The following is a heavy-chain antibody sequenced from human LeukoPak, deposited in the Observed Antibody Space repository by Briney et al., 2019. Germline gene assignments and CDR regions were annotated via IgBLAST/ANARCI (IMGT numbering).Heavy chain of an antibody. J-gene: IGHJ5*02. CDR3: ARQLRESITANWFDP. Sequence: GASLQISCKCSGSIFSTYWIAWVRQLPGKGLEWMGIIYPYDSDTRYSPSFQGQVTISADKSISTAYLQWSSLKASDTAMYYCARQLRESITANWFDPWGQGTLVTVSS. D-gene: IGHD6-6*01. CDR1: GSIFSTYW. CDR2: IYPYDSDT. V-gene: IGHV5-51*01.